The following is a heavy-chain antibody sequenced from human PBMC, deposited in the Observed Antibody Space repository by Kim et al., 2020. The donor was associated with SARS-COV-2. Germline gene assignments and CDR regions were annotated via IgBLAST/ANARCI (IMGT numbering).Heavy chain of an antibody. D-gene: IGHD1-26*01. J-gene: IGHJ5*02. V-gene: IGHV3-74*01. CDR2: VKSDGSRT. CDR1: GFTFSSYW. CDR3: ARAAGGPGQMRDNWFDP. Sequence: GGSLRLSCAASGFTFSSYWMHWVRQVPGKGLVWVSRVKSDGSRTSYADSVQGRFTISRDNANNILYLQMNSLRTDDTAVYYCARAAGGPGQMRDNWFDPWGQGTLVTVSS.